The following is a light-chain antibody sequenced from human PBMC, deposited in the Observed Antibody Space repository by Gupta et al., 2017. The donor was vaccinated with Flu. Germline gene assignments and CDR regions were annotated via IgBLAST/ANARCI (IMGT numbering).Light chain of an antibody. CDR1: RSNIGSNT. CDR2: RNN. Sequence: QSVLTQPPSASGTPGQRVTISCSGSRSNIGSNTVKGSQQLPGKAPNVIIYRNNQRPSGVPDRFSGSKSGTSASLAITGLQSEDEADYYWEAWDDSLKGWVVGGGTKLTVL. CDR3: EAWDDSLKGWV. J-gene: IGLJ2*01. V-gene: IGLV1-44*01.